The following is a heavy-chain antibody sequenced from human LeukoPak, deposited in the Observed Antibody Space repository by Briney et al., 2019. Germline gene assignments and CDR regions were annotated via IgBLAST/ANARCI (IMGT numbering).Heavy chain of an antibody. CDR2: ISSDSRYI. D-gene: IGHD3-10*01. V-gene: IGHV3-21*01. J-gene: IGHJ4*02. Sequence: PGGSLRLSCAASGFTFSTYSMNWVRQAPGKGLEWVSAISSDSRYIYYADSVKGRFTISRDNSKNTLYLQMNSLRAEDTAVYYCARDFRYGSGSYWDFWGQGTLVTVSS. CDR1: GFTFSTYS. CDR3: ARDFRYGSGSYWDF.